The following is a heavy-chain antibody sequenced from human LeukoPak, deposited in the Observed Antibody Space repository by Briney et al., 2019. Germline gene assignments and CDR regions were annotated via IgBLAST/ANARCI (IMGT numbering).Heavy chain of an antibody. CDR2: INPNSGGK. CDR1: GYTFTGYY. Sequence: ASVKVSCKASGYTFTGYYMHWVRQALGQGLAWVGWINPNSGGKNYVQRFQGRVTMTRDTSIRTAYIELSRLRSDYTAGYFCAREGHTAMVFFDYWGQGTLVTVSS. CDR3: AREGHTAMVFFDY. D-gene: IGHD5-18*01. V-gene: IGHV1-2*02. J-gene: IGHJ4*02.